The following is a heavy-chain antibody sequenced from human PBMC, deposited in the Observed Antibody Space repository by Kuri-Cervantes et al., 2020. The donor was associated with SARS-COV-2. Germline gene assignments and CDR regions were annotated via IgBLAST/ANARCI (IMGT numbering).Heavy chain of an antibody. Sequence: GESLKISCAASGFTFSSYGMHWVRQAPGKGLEWVAVISYDGSNKYYADSVKGRFTISRDNSKNTLYLQMNSLRAEDTAVYYCASRQRRITMIVVVNEYAFDIWGQGTMVTVSS. D-gene: IGHD3-22*01. CDR2: ISYDGSNK. CDR3: ASRQRRITMIVVVNEYAFDI. J-gene: IGHJ3*02. CDR1: GFTFSSYG. V-gene: IGHV3-30*03.